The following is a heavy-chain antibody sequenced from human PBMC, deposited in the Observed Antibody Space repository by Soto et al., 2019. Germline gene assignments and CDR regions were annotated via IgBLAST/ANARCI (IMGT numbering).Heavy chain of an antibody. J-gene: IGHJ4*02. CDR3: AKGRGGSGSLTPSVDF. CDR1: GFTFNNYA. D-gene: IGHD3-10*01. V-gene: IGHV3-23*01. Sequence: EVQLLESGGCLVQPGGSLRLSCAASGFTFNNYAMTWVRQAPGKGLEWVSAISGGGDTTSYADSVKGRFTVSSDGSKNTLYLQMSSLSAEDTALYYCAKGRGGSGSLTPSVDFWGQGTLVTVSS. CDR2: ISGGGDTT.